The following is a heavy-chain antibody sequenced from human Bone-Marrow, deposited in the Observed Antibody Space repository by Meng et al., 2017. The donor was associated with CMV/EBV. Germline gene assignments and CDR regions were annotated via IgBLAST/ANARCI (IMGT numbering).Heavy chain of an antibody. V-gene: IGHV1-58*01. J-gene: IGHJ5*02. CDR2: IVVGSGNT. CDR3: AADNGGFEAGFWFDP. Sequence: SVKVSCKATGFTFTRSAVQWVRQARGQRLEWIGWIVVGSGNTNYAQKFQERVTITRDMSTSTAYLELSSLRSEDTAVYYCAADNGGFEAGFWFDPWGQGNLVNVAS. D-gene: IGHD6-19*01. CDR1: GFTFTRSA.